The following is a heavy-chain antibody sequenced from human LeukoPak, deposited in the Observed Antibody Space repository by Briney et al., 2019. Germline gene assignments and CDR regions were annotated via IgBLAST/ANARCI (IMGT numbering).Heavy chain of an antibody. CDR3: ARGIYSGYHYFDY. V-gene: IGHV3-33*01. CDR2: IWSDGSNK. D-gene: IGHD5-12*01. Sequence: GRSLRLSCAASGFTFSGYGMHWVRQPPGKGLGWLAVIWSDGSNKYYDDSVKGRFTISRDNSKNTLNLQMNSLRAEDTAVYYCARGIYSGYHYFDYWGQGTLVTVSS. CDR1: GFTFSGYG. J-gene: IGHJ4*02.